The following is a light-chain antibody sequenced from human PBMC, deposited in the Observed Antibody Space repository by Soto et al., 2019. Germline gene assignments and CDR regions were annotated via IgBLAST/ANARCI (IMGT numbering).Light chain of an antibody. Sequence: EVVLTQSPANLSLSPGERATLSCRASQSVNVNLAWHQQKPGQAPRLLIYGASTRAAGVPARFTGSGSGTEFTLTISSLQSDDFAVYYCQQYNHWPPYTFGQGTKLEIK. CDR2: GAS. CDR1: QSVNVN. V-gene: IGKV3-15*01. CDR3: QQYNHWPPYT. J-gene: IGKJ2*01.